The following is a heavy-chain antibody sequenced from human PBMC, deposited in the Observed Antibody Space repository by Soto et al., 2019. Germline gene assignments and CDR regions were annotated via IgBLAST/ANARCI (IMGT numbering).Heavy chain of an antibody. CDR2: ISSNGGST. CDR3: VKRTRDLAGYDSSAQGQYYFDY. D-gene: IGHD3-22*01. V-gene: IGHV3-64D*06. Sequence: PGGSLRLSCSASGFTFSSYAMHWVRQAPGKGLEYVSAISSNGGSTYYADSVKGRFTISRDNSKNTLYLQMSSLRAEDTAVYYCVKRTRDLAGYDSSAQGQYYFDYWGQGTLVTVSS. CDR1: GFTFSSYA. J-gene: IGHJ4*02.